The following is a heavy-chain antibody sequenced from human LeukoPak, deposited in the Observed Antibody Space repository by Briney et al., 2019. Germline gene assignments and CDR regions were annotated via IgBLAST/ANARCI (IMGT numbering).Heavy chain of an antibody. J-gene: IGHJ4*02. Sequence: ASVKVSCKASGYTFTTYYIHWVRQAPGQGLEWMGIINPVGGSTTYAHRFQGRLTMTRDTSTSTVYMELSSLRSEDTAVYYCARVNDFWSGYFGSWGQGTLVTVSS. CDR1: GYTFTTYY. D-gene: IGHD3-3*01. V-gene: IGHV1-46*01. CDR3: ARVNDFWSGYFGS. CDR2: INPVGGST.